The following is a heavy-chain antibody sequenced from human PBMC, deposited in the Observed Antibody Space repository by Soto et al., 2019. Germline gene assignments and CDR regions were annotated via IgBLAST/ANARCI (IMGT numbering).Heavy chain of an antibody. CDR1: GFTFSGSA. D-gene: IGHD6-13*01. CDR2: IRSKANSYAT. Sequence: PGGSLRLSCAASGFTFSGSAMHWVRQASGKGLEWVGRIRSKANSYATAYAASVKGRFTISRDDSKNTAYLQMNSLKTEDTAVYYCTRHRQVAAAGSYYYYMDVWGKGTTVTVSS. V-gene: IGHV3-73*01. CDR3: TRHRQVAAAGSYYYYMDV. J-gene: IGHJ6*03.